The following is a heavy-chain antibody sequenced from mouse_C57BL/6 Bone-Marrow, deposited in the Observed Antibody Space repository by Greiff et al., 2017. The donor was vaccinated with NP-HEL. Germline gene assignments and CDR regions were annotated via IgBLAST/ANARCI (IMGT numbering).Heavy chain of an antibody. V-gene: IGHV2-5*01. D-gene: IGHD1-1*01. J-gene: IGHJ4*01. CDR2: IWRGGST. Sequence: QVQLKESGPGLVQPSQSLSITCTVSGFSLTSYGVHWVRQSPGKGLEWLGVIWRGGSTDYNAAFMSSLSISKDNTKSQVFFKMNSLQADDTAIYYCAKNKFSIYYYGSRDYYAMDYWGQGTSVTVSS. CDR1: GFSLTSYG. CDR3: AKNKFSIYYYGSRDYYAMDY.